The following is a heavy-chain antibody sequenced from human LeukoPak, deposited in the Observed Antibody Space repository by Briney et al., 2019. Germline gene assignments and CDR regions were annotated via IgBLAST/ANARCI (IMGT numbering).Heavy chain of an antibody. V-gene: IGHV1-18*01. CDR3: ARESTGNYYDSSGPGY. J-gene: IGHJ4*02. CDR1: GCTFTSYG. D-gene: IGHD3-22*01. CDR2: ISAYNGNT. Sequence: GASVKVSCKASGCTFTSYGISWVRQAPGQGLEWMGWISAYNGNTNYAQKLQGRVTMTTDTSTSTAYMELRSLRSDDTAVYYCARESTGNYYDSSGPGYWGQGTLVTVSS.